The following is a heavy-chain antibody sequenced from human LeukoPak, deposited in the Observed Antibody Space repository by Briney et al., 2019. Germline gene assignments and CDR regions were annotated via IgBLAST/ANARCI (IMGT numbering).Heavy chain of an antibody. CDR2: VYYSGST. V-gene: IGHV4-59*01. Sequence: SETLSLTCTVSGGSIGTYYWSWIRQPPGKGLEWLAYVYYSGSTNYSPSLKSRVTISVDTSKNQFSLKLSSVTAADTAVYYCARDSSSGYYTFDQWGQGTLVTVSS. D-gene: IGHD3-22*01. J-gene: IGHJ4*02. CDR1: GGSIGTYY. CDR3: ARDSSSGYYTFDQ.